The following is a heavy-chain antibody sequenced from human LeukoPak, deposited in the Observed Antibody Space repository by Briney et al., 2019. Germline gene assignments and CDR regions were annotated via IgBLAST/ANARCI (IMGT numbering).Heavy chain of an antibody. D-gene: IGHD6-13*01. Sequence: GGSLRLSCAASGFTFSSYAMHWVRQAPGKGLEWVAVISYDGSNKYCADSVKGRFTISRDNSKNTLYLQMNSLRAEDTAVYYCARGVGSSGWYGVYWGQGTLVTVSS. CDR2: ISYDGSNK. CDR1: GFTFSSYA. CDR3: ARGVGSSGWYGVY. J-gene: IGHJ4*02. V-gene: IGHV3-30*01.